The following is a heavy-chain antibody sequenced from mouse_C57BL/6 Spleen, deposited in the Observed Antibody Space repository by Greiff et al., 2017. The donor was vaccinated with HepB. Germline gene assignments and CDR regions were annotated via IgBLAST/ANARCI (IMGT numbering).Heavy chain of an antibody. CDR3: ARHETGPDY. V-gene: IGHV5-6*01. CDR2: ISSGGSYT. CDR1: GFTFSSYG. D-gene: IGHD4-1*01. Sequence: EVKVIESGGDLVKPGGSLKLSCAASGFTFSSYGMSWVRQTPDKRLEWVATISSGGSYTYYPDSVKGRFTISRDNAKNNLYLQMSSLKSEDTAMYYCARHETGPDYWGQGTTLTVSS. J-gene: IGHJ2*01.